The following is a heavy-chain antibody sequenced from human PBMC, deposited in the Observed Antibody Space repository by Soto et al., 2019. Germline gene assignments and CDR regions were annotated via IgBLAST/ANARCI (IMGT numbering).Heavy chain of an antibody. Sequence: PGGSLRLSCAASGFTFRSFTMNWVRQAPGKGLEWVSTISSNSAYIYYTDALRGRFTISRDNAKNSLHLQMNSLRAEDTAVYYCYREATRGSSGRGWFDPWGPGTLVTVSS. CDR2: ISSNSAYI. D-gene: IGHD6-25*01. V-gene: IGHV3-21*01. CDR1: GFTFRSFT. J-gene: IGHJ5*02. CDR3: YREATRGSSGRGWFDP.